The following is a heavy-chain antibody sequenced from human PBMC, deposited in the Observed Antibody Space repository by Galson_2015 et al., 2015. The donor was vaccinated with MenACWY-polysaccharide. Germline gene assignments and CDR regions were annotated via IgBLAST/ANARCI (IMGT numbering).Heavy chain of an antibody. CDR2: ITVSGDNT. D-gene: IGHD2-21*01. CDR3: ATEMIGVAEPDCFDI. J-gene: IGHJ3*02. CDR1: GFTFTNYA. V-gene: IGHV3-23*01. Sequence: SLRLSCAASGFTFTNYAMSWVRQTPGEGLEWVSAITVSGDNTYYADSVKGRFTISRDNSKNTLYLQMNSLRTEDTAVYYCATEMIGVAEPDCFDIWGRGTMVTVSS.